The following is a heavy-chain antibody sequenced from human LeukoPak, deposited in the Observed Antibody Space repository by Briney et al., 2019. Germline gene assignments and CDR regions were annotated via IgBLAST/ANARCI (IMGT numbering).Heavy chain of an antibody. V-gene: IGHV5-51*01. CDR2: IYPGDSDT. J-gene: IGHJ5*02. D-gene: IGHD3-3*01. CDR1: GYSFTSYW. CDR3: ARHLTPYDFWSGYYPRGWFDP. Sequence: GESLKISCKGSGYSFTSYWIGWVRQMPGKGLEWMGIIYPGDSDTRYSPSFQGQVTISADKSISTAYLQWSSLKASDTAMYYCARHLTPYDFWSGYYPRGWFDPWGQGTLVTVSS.